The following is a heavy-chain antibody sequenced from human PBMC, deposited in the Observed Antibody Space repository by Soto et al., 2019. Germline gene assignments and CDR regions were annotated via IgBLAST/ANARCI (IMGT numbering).Heavy chain of an antibody. CDR1: GFTFSSYA. V-gene: IGHV3-23*01. J-gene: IGHJ6*02. Sequence: PGGSLRLSCAASGFTFSSYAMSWVRQAPGKGLEWVSVISGSYGTTYYADSVKGRFTISRDNSKKILYLQMNSLRAEDTAVYYCAKSRRFGVFYYYYGMDVWGQGTTVTVSS. D-gene: IGHD3-10*01. CDR2: ISGSYGTT. CDR3: AKSRRFGVFYYYYGMDV.